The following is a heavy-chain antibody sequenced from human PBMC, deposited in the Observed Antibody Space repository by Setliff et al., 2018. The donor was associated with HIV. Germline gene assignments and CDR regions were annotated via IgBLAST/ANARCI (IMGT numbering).Heavy chain of an antibody. CDR2: IIPVFATP. J-gene: IGHJ4*02. Sequence: SVKVSCKASGGTFSRSAINWVRQAPGQGLEWMGGIIPVFATPNYAQKFQGRVTITTDEFTSTAYMELSSLRSEDTAVYYCARGDIVVRSPPFDDWGQGTLVTVSS. CDR3: ARGDIVVRSPPFDD. V-gene: IGHV1-69*05. D-gene: IGHD2-15*01. CDR1: GGTFSRSA.